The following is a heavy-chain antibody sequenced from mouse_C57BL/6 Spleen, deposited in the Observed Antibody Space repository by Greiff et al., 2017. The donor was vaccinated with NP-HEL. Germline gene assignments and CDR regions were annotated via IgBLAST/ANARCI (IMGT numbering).Heavy chain of an antibody. Sequence: VHVKQSGAELVRPGASVKLSCTASGFNIKDYYMHWVKQRPEQGLEWIGRIDPEDGDTEYAPKFQGKATMTADTSSNTAYLQLSSLTSEDTAVYYCTTWGVVATDYFDYWGQGTTLTVSS. CDR1: GFNIKDYY. CDR3: TTWGVVATDYFDY. V-gene: IGHV14-1*01. D-gene: IGHD1-1*01. CDR2: IDPEDGDT. J-gene: IGHJ2*01.